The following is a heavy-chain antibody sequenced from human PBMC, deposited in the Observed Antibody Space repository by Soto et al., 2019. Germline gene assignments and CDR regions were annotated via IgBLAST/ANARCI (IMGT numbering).Heavy chain of an antibody. CDR2: INPSGGRT. V-gene: IGHV1-46*03. CDR1: GYTFTSYY. D-gene: IGHD6-19*01. Sequence: ASVKVSCKASGYTFTSYYMHWVRQAPGQGLEWMGIINPSGGRTTYAQQFQGRVTMTMDTSTSTVYMELTSLTSGDTAIYFCARSVAVAATIXYWGQGTLVTVSS. J-gene: IGHJ4*02. CDR3: ARSVAVAATIXY.